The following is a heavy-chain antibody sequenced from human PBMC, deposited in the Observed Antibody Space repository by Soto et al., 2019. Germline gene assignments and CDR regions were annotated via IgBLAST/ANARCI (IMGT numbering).Heavy chain of an antibody. D-gene: IGHD1-26*01. V-gene: IGHV1-58*01. CDR2: IVVGSGNT. CDR1: GITFTSSA. J-gene: IGHJ4*02. CDR3: ATPPGSGSYYDMGY. Sequence: SVKGYCKASGITFTSSAVQWVRQARGQRLEWIGWIVVGSGNTNYAQKFQERVTITRDMSTSTAYMELSSLRSEDTAVYCCATPPGSGSYYDMGYWGQGTLVTVSS.